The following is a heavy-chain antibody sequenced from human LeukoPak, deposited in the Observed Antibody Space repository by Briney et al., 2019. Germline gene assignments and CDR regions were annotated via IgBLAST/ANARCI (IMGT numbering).Heavy chain of an antibody. CDR1: GFAFSSYG. D-gene: IGHD3-16*01. V-gene: IGHV3-33*01. CDR2: IWYDGSKK. J-gene: IGHJ4*02. Sequence: PGGSLRPSCAASGFAFSSYGMHWVRQAPGKGLEWVAVIWYDGSKKYYVDSEKGRFTISRDNAKNSLYLQMNSLRAEDTAVYYCARDGGAPLAFDYWGQGTLVTVSS. CDR3: ARDGGAPLAFDY.